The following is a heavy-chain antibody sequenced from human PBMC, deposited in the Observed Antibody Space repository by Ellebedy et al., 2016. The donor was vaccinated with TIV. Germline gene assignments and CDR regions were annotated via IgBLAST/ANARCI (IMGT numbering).Heavy chain of an antibody. V-gene: IGHV5-51*01. CDR3: ARAYGDYDYYYFDY. CDR1: GYSFTSYW. CDR2: IYPGDSDT. Sequence: KVSCXGSGYSFTSYWIGWVRQMPGKGLEWMGIIYPGDSDTRYSPSFQGQVTISADKSISTAYLQWSSLKASDTAMYYCARAYGDYDYYYFDYWGQGTLVTVSS. D-gene: IGHD4-17*01. J-gene: IGHJ4*02.